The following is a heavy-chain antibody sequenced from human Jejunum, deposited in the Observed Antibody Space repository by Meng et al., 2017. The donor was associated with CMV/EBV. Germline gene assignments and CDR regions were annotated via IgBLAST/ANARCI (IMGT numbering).Heavy chain of an antibody. V-gene: IGHV3-15*01. D-gene: IGHD2-2*01. CDR3: TTVFCSSTSCYIPGCDY. CDR2: IQSKPDGEKT. J-gene: IGHJ4*02. Sequence: CVPQAPRTGLEWVGRIQSKPDGEKTDYAAPVKGRCTISRDDSKNTLYRQMNSLKTEDTAVYYCTTVFCSSTSCYIPGCDYWGQGTLVTVSS.